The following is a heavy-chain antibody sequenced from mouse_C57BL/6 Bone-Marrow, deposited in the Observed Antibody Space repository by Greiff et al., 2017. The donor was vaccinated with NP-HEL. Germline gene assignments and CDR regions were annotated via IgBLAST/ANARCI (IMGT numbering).Heavy chain of an antibody. V-gene: IGHV6-6*01. Sequence: EVMLVESGGGLVQPGGSMKLSCAASGFTFSDAWMDWVRQSPEKGLEWVAEIRNKANNHATYYAESVKGRFTISRDDSKSSVYLQMNSLRAEDTGIYYCTRLGYDGYYGFAYWGQGTLVTVSA. CDR3: TRLGYDGYYGFAY. J-gene: IGHJ3*01. CDR2: IRNKANNHAT. CDR1: GFTFSDAW. D-gene: IGHD2-3*01.